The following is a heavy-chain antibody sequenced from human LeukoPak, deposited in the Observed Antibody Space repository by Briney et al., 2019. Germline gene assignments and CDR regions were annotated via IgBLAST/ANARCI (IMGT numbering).Heavy chain of an antibody. V-gene: IGHV3-30-3*01. CDR1: GFTFSPYS. Sequence: GGSLRLSCAASGFTFSPYSLNWVRQAPGKGLEWVAVISYDGSNKYYADSVKGRFTISRDNSKNTLYLQMNSLRAEDTAVYYCARDPYGSGPRSHFDYWGQGTLVTVSS. D-gene: IGHD3-10*01. CDR3: ARDPYGSGPRSHFDY. CDR2: ISYDGSNK. J-gene: IGHJ4*02.